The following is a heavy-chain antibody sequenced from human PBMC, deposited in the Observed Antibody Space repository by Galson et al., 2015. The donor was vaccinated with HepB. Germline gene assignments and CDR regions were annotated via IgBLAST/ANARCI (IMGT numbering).Heavy chain of an antibody. CDR2: IIPIFGTA. V-gene: IGHV1-69*13. J-gene: IGHJ4*02. Sequence: SVKVSCKASGGTFSSYAISWVRQAPGQGLEWMGGIIPIFGTANYAQKFQGRVTITADESTSTAYMELSSLRSEDTAVYYCATEGYSSGAIDYRGQGTLVTVSS. CDR1: GGTFSSYA. D-gene: IGHD6-19*01. CDR3: ATEGYSSGAIDY.